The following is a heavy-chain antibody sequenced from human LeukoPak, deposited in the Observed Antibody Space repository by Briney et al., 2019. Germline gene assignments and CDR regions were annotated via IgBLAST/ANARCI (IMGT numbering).Heavy chain of an antibody. CDR2: IYTTGRTSYSGST. V-gene: IGHV4-4*07. CDR1: GGSIGSFY. J-gene: IGHJ4*02. D-gene: IGHD3-16*01. Sequence: PSETLSLTCIVSGGSIGSFYWGWIRQPAGKGLEWIGHIYTTGRTSYSGSTYYNPSLRSRVTMSVDTPKNRFSLKLRSVTAADTAVYYCARDRDGAVATFDYWGQGTLVTVSS. CDR3: ARDRDGAVATFDY.